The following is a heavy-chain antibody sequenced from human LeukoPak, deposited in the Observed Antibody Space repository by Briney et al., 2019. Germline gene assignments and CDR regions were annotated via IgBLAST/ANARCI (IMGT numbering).Heavy chain of an antibody. V-gene: IGHV3-30*02. J-gene: IGHJ4*02. Sequence: GGSLRLSCVASGFTFSTQGMHWVRQAPGKGLEWVTFIQYDGTDKRYADSVKGRFTISRDNSKNTVSLQMNSLRAEDTAVYYCAREESSLVLGGLAYWGQGTLVTVSS. CDR3: AREESSLVLGGLAY. CDR1: GFTFSTQG. D-gene: IGHD6-13*01. CDR2: IQYDGTDK.